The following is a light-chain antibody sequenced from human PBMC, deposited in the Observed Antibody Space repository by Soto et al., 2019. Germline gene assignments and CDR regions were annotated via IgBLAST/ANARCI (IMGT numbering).Light chain of an antibody. V-gene: IGKV3-20*01. Sequence: EIVLTQSPGTLSLSPGELATLSCRASQSVSSSYLAWYQQKPGQAPRLLIYGASSRDTGIPDRFSGSGSGTDFTLTISRLEPEDFAVYYCQDYASSPHTFGGGTKVEIK. CDR1: QSVSSSY. CDR2: GAS. J-gene: IGKJ4*01. CDR3: QDYASSPHT.